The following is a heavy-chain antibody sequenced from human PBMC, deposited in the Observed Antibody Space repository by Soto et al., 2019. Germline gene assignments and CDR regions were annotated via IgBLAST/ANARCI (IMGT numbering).Heavy chain of an antibody. J-gene: IGHJ6*02. CDR3: ARKKRSPPPYYYYGMDV. Sequence: PGESLKISCKGSGYSFTSYWIGWVRQMPGKGLEWMGMIYPGDSDTRYSPSFQGQVTISADKSISTAYLQWSSLKASDTAMYYYARKKRSPPPYYYYGMDVWGQGTRVTVSS. CDR1: GYSFTSYW. CDR2: IYPGDSDT. D-gene: IGHD1-1*01. V-gene: IGHV5-51*01.